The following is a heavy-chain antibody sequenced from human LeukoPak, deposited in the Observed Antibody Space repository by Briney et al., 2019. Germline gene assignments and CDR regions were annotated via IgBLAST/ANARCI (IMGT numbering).Heavy chain of an antibody. J-gene: IGHJ4*02. Sequence: PGRSLRLSCAASGFTFSSYAMHWVRQAPGNGLEWVAVISYDGSNKYYADSVKGRFTISRDNSKNTLYLQMNSLRAEDTAVYYCARVYSSGWYEDYWGQGTLVTVSS. V-gene: IGHV3-30-3*01. CDR3: ARVYSSGWYEDY. CDR2: ISYDGSNK. CDR1: GFTFSSYA. D-gene: IGHD6-19*01.